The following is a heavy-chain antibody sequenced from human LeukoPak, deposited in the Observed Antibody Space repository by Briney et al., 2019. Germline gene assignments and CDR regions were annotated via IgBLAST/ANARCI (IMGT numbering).Heavy chain of an antibody. CDR2: ISYEGSNK. CDR1: GFTFSSYA. V-gene: IGHV3-30-3*01. J-gene: IGHJ3*02. D-gene: IGHD3-16*02. CDR3: ARGHDYVWGSYRPTHDAFDI. Sequence: PGGSLRLSCAASGFTFSSYAMHWVRQAPGKGLEWVAVISYEGSNKYYADSVKGRFTISRDNSKNTLYLQMNSLRAEDTAVYYCARGHDYVWGSYRPTHDAFDIWGQGTMVTVSS.